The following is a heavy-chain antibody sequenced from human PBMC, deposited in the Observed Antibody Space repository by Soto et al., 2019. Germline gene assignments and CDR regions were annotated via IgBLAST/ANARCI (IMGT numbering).Heavy chain of an antibody. D-gene: IGHD3-22*01. V-gene: IGHV2-5*02. CDR2: IYWDDDK. Sequence: GLDLEWLALIYWDDDKRYSPSLKSRLTITKDTSKNQVVLTMTNMDPVDTATYYCAHGNTYYYDSSGSTALYGWYFDLWGRGTLVTVSS. J-gene: IGHJ2*01. CDR3: AHGNTYYYDSSGSTALYGWYFDL.